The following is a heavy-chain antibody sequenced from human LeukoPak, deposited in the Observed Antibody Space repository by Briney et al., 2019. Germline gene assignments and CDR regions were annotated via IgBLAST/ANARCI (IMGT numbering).Heavy chain of an antibody. J-gene: IGHJ4*02. CDR2: ICLDASCQ. V-gene: IGHV3-33*01. Sequence: GGSLRLSCAASGFTFSSHGIHWVRQAPGKGLEWVAVICLDASCQYYTDSVKGRFTISRDNAKNSLFLQMNSLRGEDTGVYYCARDPVPATARHFDYWGQGTLVTVSS. CDR1: GFTFSSHG. CDR3: ARDPVPATARHFDY. D-gene: IGHD1-1*01.